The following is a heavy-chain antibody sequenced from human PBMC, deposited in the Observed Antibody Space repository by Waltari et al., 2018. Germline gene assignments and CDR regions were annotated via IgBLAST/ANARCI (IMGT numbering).Heavy chain of an antibody. CDR2: INHSGST. CDR3: ARGSRRYYYMDV. Sequence: QVQLQQWGAGLLKPSETLSLTCAVYGGSFSGYYWSWIRQPPGKGLEWIGEINHSGSTNYNPSLKSRVTISVDTSKNQFSLKLNSVTAADTAVYYCARGSRRYYYMDVWGKGTTVTVYS. V-gene: IGHV4-34*01. CDR1: GGSFSGYY. J-gene: IGHJ6*03.